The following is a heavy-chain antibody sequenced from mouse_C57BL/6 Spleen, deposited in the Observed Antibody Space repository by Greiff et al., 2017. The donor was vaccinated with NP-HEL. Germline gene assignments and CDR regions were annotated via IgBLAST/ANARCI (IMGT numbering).Heavy chain of an antibody. D-gene: IGHD2-4*01. CDR2: IGSGSSTI. Sequence: DVQLVESGGGSVKPGGSLKLSCAASGFTFSDYGMHWVRQAPEKGLEWVAYIGSGSSTIYYADTVKGRFTISRDNAKNTLFLQMTSLRSEDTAMYYCASRDYEDAMDYWGQGTSVTVSS. CDR1: GFTFSDYG. V-gene: IGHV5-17*01. J-gene: IGHJ4*01. CDR3: ASRDYEDAMDY.